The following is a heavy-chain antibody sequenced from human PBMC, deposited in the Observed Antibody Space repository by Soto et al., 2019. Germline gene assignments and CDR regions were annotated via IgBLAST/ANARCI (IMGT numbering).Heavy chain of an antibody. J-gene: IGHJ4*02. CDR3: AKNSFSGSKRILDS. Sequence: QVQLVESGGGVVQPGRPLRLSCAASGFRDGFPFSDYDMHWVRQAPGKGLEWVALISFDGSTKNYVDSVEGRFTISRDNSRDTLFLQMDSLRPEDTAVYYCAKNSFSGSKRILDSWGQGTLVTVSS. V-gene: IGHV3-30*18. D-gene: IGHD1-26*01. CDR1: GFRDGFPFSDYD. CDR2: ISFDGSTK.